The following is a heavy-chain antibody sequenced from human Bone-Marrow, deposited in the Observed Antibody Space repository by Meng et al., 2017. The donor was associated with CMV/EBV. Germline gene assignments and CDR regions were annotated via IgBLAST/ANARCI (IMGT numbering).Heavy chain of an antibody. CDR1: GGTFSSYA. J-gene: IGHJ3*02. Sequence: SVKVSCKASGGTFSSYAINWVRQAPGQGLEWMVGLIPMLGIANYAQKFQVRVTITADESTSTAYMELSSLRSEDTAVYYCASHIAARSPAFWLAFDIWGQGTMVTVSS. V-gene: IGHV1-69*10. D-gene: IGHD6-6*01. CDR3: ASHIAARSPAFWLAFDI. CDR2: LIPMLGIA.